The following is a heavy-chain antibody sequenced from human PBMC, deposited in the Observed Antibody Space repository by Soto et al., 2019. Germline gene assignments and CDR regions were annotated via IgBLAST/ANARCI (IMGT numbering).Heavy chain of an antibody. Sequence: GGSLRLSCAASGFSFRNAWMSWVRQAPGKGLEWVGHIKSQGDGGTRDYAAPVKGRFTISRDDSKNTLFLQMNSLKNEDTAVYFCTTDLQAYCDGTTCYAGNYYYDDMDVWGQGTTVTVSS. CDR1: GFSFRNAW. CDR2: IKSQGDGGTR. CDR3: TTDLQAYCDGTTCYAGNYYYDDMDV. V-gene: IGHV3-15*01. J-gene: IGHJ6*02. D-gene: IGHD2-2*01.